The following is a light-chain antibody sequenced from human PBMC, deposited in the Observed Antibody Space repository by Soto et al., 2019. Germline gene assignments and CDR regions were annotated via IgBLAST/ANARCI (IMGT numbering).Light chain of an antibody. V-gene: IGKV1-39*01. J-gene: IGKJ5*01. CDR3: QQRHMWPIT. CDR2: GAS. CDR1: QTISNY. Sequence: DIAMSQSPSSLSASVGDRVTITCRASQTISNYLNWYQQKSGKAPKVLIYGASRLQSGVPSRFSGSGSGTDFTLTISSLEPEDSAVYYCQQRHMWPITFGQGTRLEIK.